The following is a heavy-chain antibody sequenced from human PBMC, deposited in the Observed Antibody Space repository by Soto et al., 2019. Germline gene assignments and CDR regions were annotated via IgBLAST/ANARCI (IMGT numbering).Heavy chain of an antibody. V-gene: IGHV3-33*01. CDR2: IWYDASNE. Sequence: QVQLVESGGGVVQPGRSLRLSCAASGFTFSAYGMHWVRQAPGKGLEWVAVIWYDASNEYYADSVKGRFTISRDSSKNTVYLEMNSLRAEDTAVYSCARNSGYYFDYWGQGTLVTVSS. CDR3: ARNSGYYFDY. D-gene: IGHD1-26*01. J-gene: IGHJ4*02. CDR1: GFTFSAYG.